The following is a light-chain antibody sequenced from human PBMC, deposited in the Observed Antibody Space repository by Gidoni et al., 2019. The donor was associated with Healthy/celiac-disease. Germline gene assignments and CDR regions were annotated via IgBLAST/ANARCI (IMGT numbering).Light chain of an antibody. Sequence: DIQMTQSPSSLSASVGDRVTITCRASQSISSYLNWYQQKPGKAPKLLIYAASSLQSGVPSRFSGSGSGTDFTLTISSLQPEDFATYYCQQIFPGYTFGQGTKLEIK. CDR3: QQIFPGYT. CDR1: QSISSY. V-gene: IGKV1-39*01. CDR2: AAS. J-gene: IGKJ2*01.